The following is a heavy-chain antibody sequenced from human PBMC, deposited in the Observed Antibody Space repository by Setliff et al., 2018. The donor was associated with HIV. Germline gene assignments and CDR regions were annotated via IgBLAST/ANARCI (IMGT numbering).Heavy chain of an antibody. J-gene: IGHJ5*02. V-gene: IGHV4-39*01. D-gene: IGHD3-22*01. CDR2: IYYSGST. Sequence: SETLSLTCTVSGGSISSGSYYWSWIRQPAGKGLEWIGHIYYSGSTYYNPSLKSRVTISVDTSKNQFSLKLSSVTAADAAVYYCASRVYYYDSSGYLREEGFDPWGQGTLVTVSS. CDR1: GGSISSGSYY. CDR3: ASRVYYYDSSGYLREEGFDP.